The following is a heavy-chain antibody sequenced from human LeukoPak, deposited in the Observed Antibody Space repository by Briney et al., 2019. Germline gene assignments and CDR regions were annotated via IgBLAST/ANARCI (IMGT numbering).Heavy chain of an antibody. D-gene: IGHD6-13*01. V-gene: IGHV7-4-1*02. Sequence: ASVKVSCKASGYTLTTYAMTWVRQAPGQGLEWMGWINTNTGNPTYAQGLTGRFVFSLDTSVNTAYLQISSLKVEDTAVYYCARVVADHNWFDPWGQGTLVTVSS. J-gene: IGHJ5*02. CDR1: GYTLTTYA. CDR3: ARVVADHNWFDP. CDR2: INTNTGNP.